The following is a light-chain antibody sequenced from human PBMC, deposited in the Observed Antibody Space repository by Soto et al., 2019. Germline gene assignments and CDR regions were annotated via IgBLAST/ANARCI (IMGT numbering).Light chain of an antibody. CDR1: QSVSSSY. J-gene: IGKJ2*01. Sequence: EIVLTQSPGTLSLSPGERATLSCRASQSVSSSYLAWYQQKPGQAPRLLIDGASSRATGIPARFSGSGSGTDFTLTISRLEPEDFAVYYCHQYGSSGYTFGQGTKLE. V-gene: IGKV3-20*01. CDR3: HQYGSSGYT. CDR2: GAS.